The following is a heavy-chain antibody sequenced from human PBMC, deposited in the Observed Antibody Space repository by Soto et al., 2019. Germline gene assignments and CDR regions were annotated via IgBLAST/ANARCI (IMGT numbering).Heavy chain of an antibody. V-gene: IGHV1-69*12. CDR3: ARVGCISTSCVGGWFDP. Sequence: QVQLVQSGAEVKKPGSSVKVSCKASGGTFSSYAISWVRQAPGQGLEWMGGIIPIFGTANYAQKFQGRVTITAXXSXSXXYMELSSLRSEDTAVYYCARVGCISTSCVGGWFDPWGQGTLVTVSS. CDR1: GGTFSSYA. J-gene: IGHJ5*02. D-gene: IGHD2-2*01. CDR2: IIPIFGTA.